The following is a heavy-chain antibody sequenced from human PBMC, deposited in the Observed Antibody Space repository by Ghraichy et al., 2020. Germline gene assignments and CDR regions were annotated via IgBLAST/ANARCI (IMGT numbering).Heavy chain of an antibody. CDR3: ARESTDWLGIWLY. J-gene: IGHJ4*02. D-gene: IGHD5/OR15-5a*01. CDR2: IKQDGSEK. Sequence: GGSLRLSCAASGFTFSSYWMSWVRQAPGKGLEWVANIKQDGSEKYYVDSVKGRFTISRDNAKNSLYLQMNSLRAEDTAVYYCARESTDWLGIWLYWGQGTLVTVSS. CDR1: GFTFSSYW. V-gene: IGHV3-7*01.